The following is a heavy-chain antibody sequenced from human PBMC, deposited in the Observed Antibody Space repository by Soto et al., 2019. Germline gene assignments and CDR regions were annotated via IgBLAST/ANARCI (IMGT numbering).Heavy chain of an antibody. D-gene: IGHD2-21*02. V-gene: IGHV3-30*18. CDR1: GFTFSSYG. J-gene: IGHJ4*02. CDR3: PKDRTESTYYFDY. Sequence: QVQLVESGGGVVQPGRSLRLSCAASGFTFSSYGMHWVRQAPGKGLEWVAVISYDGSNKYYADSVKGRFTISRDNSKNPLYLQMNSLRAEDTAVYYCPKDRTESTYYFDYWGQGTLVTVSS. CDR2: ISYDGSNK.